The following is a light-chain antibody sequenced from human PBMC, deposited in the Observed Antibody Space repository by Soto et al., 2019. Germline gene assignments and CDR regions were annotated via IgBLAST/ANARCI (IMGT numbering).Light chain of an antibody. CDR1: QSISRY. CDR2: GAS. J-gene: IGKJ4*01. V-gene: IGKV1-39*01. Sequence: DIQMPQSPSSLSASVGDRVTITCRTSQSISRYLNWYQQKPGRAPKLLIYGASTLESGVPSRFSGRGSGTEFTLTINNLQPEDFATYFCQGSYSTPLTFGGGTKVDIK. CDR3: QGSYSTPLT.